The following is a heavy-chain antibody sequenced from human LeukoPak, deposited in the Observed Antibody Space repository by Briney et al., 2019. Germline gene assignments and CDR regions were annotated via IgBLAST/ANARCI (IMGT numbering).Heavy chain of an antibody. Sequence: GGSLRLSWAASGFTYSSYGMHWVRQAPGKGLEWVAVIWYDGSNKYYADSVKGRFTISRDNSKNTLYLQMNSLRAEDTAVYYCARDGGHYDILTGYFDTGNHFDYWGQGTLVTVSS. CDR3: ARDGGHYDILTGYFDTGNHFDY. D-gene: IGHD3-9*01. V-gene: IGHV3-33*01. CDR2: IWYDGSNK. CDR1: GFTYSSYG. J-gene: IGHJ4*02.